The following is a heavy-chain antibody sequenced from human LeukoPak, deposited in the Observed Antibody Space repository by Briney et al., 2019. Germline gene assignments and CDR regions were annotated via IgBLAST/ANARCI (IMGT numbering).Heavy chain of an antibody. J-gene: IGHJ2*01. CDR1: GFTFGDFH. D-gene: IGHD6-25*01. CDR2: TSTTGRTI. CDR3: AREPLQSSGWNWYFDL. V-gene: IGHV3-11*01. Sequence: PGGSLRLSSAASGFTFGDFHMSWIRLAPGEGRERVAYTSTTGRTIYYADSVKGRFVISRDNADQSLYLQMNSLRVEDSAVYFCAREPLQSSGWNWYFDLWGRGTLVAVSS.